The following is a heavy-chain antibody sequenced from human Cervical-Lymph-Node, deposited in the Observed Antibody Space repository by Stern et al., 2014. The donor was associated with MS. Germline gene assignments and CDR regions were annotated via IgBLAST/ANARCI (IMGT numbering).Heavy chain of an antibody. Sequence: EVHLVESGGGLVKPGGSLRLSCAASGFTFSSYSMNWVRQAPGKGLEWVSSISSSSSYIYYADSVKGRVTISIDNSKNSLYLQMHSLRAEDTAVYYCARDSSSWSCVDYWGQGTLVTVSS. D-gene: IGHD6-13*01. CDR1: GFTFSSYS. CDR3: ARDSSSWSCVDY. CDR2: ISSSSSYI. V-gene: IGHV3-21*01. J-gene: IGHJ4*02.